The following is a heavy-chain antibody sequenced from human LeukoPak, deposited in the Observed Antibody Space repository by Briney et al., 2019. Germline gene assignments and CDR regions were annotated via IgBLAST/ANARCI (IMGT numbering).Heavy chain of an antibody. CDR2: IYTSGST. V-gene: IGHV4-4*07. J-gene: IGHJ4*02. CDR3: ARVGVRYYDSSGYYSYYFDY. Sequence: SETLSLTCTVSGDPLDSGSFYWSWIRQPAGKGLEWIGRIYTSGSTNYNPSLKSRVTMSVDTPKNQFSLKLSSVTAADTAVYYCARVGVRYYDSSGYYSYYFDYWGQGTLVTVSS. CDR1: GDPLDSGSFY. D-gene: IGHD3-22*01.